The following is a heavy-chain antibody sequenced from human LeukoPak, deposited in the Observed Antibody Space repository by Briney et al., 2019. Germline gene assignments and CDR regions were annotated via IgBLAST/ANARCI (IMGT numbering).Heavy chain of an antibody. CDR2: ISGSDAGT. CDR1: GFTFSSYG. V-gene: IGHV3-23*01. Sequence: GRSLRLSCAASGFTFSSYGMHWVRQAPGKGLEWVSAISGSDAGTYYADSVKGRFTISRDNSKNTLYLQMNSLRAEDTAVYYCAKGATVTTNDFDYWGQGTLVTVSS. D-gene: IGHD4-17*01. CDR3: AKGATVTTNDFDY. J-gene: IGHJ4*02.